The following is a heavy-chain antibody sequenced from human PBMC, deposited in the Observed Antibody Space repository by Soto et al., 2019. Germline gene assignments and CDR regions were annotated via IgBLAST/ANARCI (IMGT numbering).Heavy chain of an antibody. V-gene: IGHV1-69*14. CDR3: ARDLHGFVYTYGDV. CDR1: GGTFSNYA. CDR2: IIPIDATV. J-gene: IGHJ6*01. D-gene: IGHD3-10*01. Sequence: QVQLVQSGAEVKKPGSSVKVSCKASGGTFSNYALISWVRQAPGQGLEWMGGIIPIDATVNYAQKFQSRITITADKSTTTAYMDRGSLRSEDTAVYYCARDLHGFVYTYGDVGGQGTTVTVSS.